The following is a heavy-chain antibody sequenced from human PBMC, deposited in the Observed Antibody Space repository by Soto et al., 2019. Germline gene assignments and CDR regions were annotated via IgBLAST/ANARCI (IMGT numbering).Heavy chain of an antibody. CDR2: INTDNGGA. V-gene: IGHV1-2*02. CDR1: GYIFTDYH. Sequence: QVQLVQSGAEVKKPGASVKVACKASGYIFTDYHIHWVRQAPGLGLAFMGWINTDNGGAGSAQQFQGRVTVTRDTSITTVYLELSNLRSDDTAVYFCAKERGSNSLHPSYNWFDTWGQGTLITVSS. D-gene: IGHD6-13*01. CDR3: AKERGSNSLHPSYNWFDT. J-gene: IGHJ5*02.